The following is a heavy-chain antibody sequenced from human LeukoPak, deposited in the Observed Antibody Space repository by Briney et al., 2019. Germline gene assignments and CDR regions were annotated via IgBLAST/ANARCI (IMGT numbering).Heavy chain of an antibody. V-gene: IGHV4-39*01. J-gene: IGHJ4*02. Sequence: SETLSLTCTVSGGSISSSRYYWGWIRQPPGKGLEWIGSIYYSGSTYYNPSLKSRVTISVDTSKNQFSLKLSSVTAADTAVYYCARLTRSSGYYYENYWGQGTLVTVSS. CDR1: GGSISSSRYY. D-gene: IGHD3-22*01. CDR2: IYYSGST. CDR3: ARLTRSSGYYYENY.